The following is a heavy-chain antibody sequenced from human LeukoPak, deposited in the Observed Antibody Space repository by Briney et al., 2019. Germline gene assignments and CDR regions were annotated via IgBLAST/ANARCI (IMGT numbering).Heavy chain of an antibody. J-gene: IGHJ4*02. CDR1: GFTFSNYL. D-gene: IGHD1-26*01. Sequence: PGGSLRLSCAASGFTFSNYLMHWVRQAPGKGLEYVSAISTNGGSTYYANSVKGRFTISGDNSKNTLYLQMGSLRAEDMAVYYCARVGYSGRYFDYWGQGTLVTVSS. CDR3: ARVGYSGRYFDY. V-gene: IGHV3-64*01. CDR2: ISTNGGST.